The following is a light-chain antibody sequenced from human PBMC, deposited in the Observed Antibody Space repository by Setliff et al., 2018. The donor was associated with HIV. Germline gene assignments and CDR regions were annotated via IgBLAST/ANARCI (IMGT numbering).Light chain of an antibody. J-gene: IGLJ1*01. CDR3: CSFAGTNTLGV. CDR1: SSDVGLYNF. Sequence: QSALTQPSSASGSLGQSVTISCTGTSSDVGLYNFVSWYQQHPGKAPKLMIFDVNKRPSGVPDRFSGSKSGNTASLTVSGLQTEDEADYYCCSFAGTNTLGVFGTGTKVTVL. V-gene: IGLV2-8*01. CDR2: DVN.